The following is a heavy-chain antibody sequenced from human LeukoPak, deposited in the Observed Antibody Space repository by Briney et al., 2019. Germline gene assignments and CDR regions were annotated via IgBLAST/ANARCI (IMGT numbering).Heavy chain of an antibody. D-gene: IGHD4-17*01. Sequence: GGSLRLSCAASRFTFSSYSMNWVRQAPGKGLEWVSYISSSSSTIYYADSVKGRFTISRDNAKNSLYLQMNSLRAEDTAVYYCARDFGDYSYYYYMDVWSKGATVTVSS. CDR3: ARDFGDYSYYYYMDV. CDR2: ISSSSSTI. J-gene: IGHJ6*03. CDR1: RFTFSSYS. V-gene: IGHV3-48*01.